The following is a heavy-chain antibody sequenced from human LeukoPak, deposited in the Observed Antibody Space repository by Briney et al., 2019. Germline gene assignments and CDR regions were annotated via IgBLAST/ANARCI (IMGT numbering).Heavy chain of an antibody. D-gene: IGHD2-2*01. V-gene: IGHV5-51*01. J-gene: IGHJ4*02. Sequence: RGESLKISCNTSGYIFSKYWVGWVRLLPGKGLEWMGIIYLRDSHTKYRPSFEGQVTISADRSTNTAHLQWSSLKASDTAMYYCARQGGSSLSSPFDYWGQGTLVTVSS. CDR1: GYIFSKYW. CDR2: IYLRDSHT. CDR3: ARQGGSSLSSPFDY.